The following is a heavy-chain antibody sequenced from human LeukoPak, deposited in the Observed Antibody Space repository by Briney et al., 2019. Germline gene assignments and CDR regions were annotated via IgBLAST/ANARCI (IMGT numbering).Heavy chain of an antibody. D-gene: IGHD5-18*01. J-gene: IGHJ5*02. Sequence: PSETLSLTCAVYGGSFSGYYWSWIRQPPGKGLEWIGEINHSGSTNYNPSLKSRVTISVDTSKNQFSLKLSSVTAADTAVYYCARESRKDTAMLIPLRWFDPWGQGTLVTVSS. CDR2: INHSGST. V-gene: IGHV4-34*01. CDR3: ARESRKDTAMLIPLRWFDP. CDR1: GGSFSGYY.